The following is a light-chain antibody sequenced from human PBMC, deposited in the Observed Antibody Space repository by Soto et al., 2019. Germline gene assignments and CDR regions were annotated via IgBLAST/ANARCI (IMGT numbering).Light chain of an antibody. CDR2: GAS. CDR3: QQYRNSQLT. J-gene: IGKJ4*01. V-gene: IGKV3-20*01. CDR1: QSISSSY. Sequence: EIMLTQSPGTLSLSPGERATLSCRASQSISSSYLAWHQQKPGQAPRLLFYGASSRATGIPDRFSGSGSGTDFTLTISRLDPEDFAVYYCQQYRNSQLTFAGGTKVEIK.